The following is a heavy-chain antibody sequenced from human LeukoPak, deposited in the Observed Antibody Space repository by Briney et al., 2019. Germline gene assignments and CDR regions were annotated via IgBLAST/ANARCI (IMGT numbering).Heavy chain of an antibody. J-gene: IGHJ6*04. CDR1: GFTFSSYA. Sequence: GSLRLSCAASGFTFSSYAMHWVRQAPGKGLEGVAVISYDGSNKYYADSVKGRFTISRDNSKNTLYMQINSLTAEDTAVYYCARDGITMVRGVIKYGMDVWGKGTTVTVSS. V-gene: IGHV3-30*04. CDR3: ARDGITMVRGVIKYGMDV. D-gene: IGHD3-10*01. CDR2: ISYDGSNK.